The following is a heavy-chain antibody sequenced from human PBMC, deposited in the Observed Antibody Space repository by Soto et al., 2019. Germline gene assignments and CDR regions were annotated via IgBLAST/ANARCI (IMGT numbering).Heavy chain of an antibody. Sequence: QVQLVQYGAEVKKPGASVKVSCKASGYTFTNYDINWVRQATGQGLEWMGWMNPTSENTGHAQKFQGIVTMTRNTSISTADMELSSLRSDDTAVYYCARGRSSYGDYVNWYFDLWGRGTLVTVSS. V-gene: IGHV1-8*01. J-gene: IGHJ2*01. CDR1: GYTFTNYD. CDR2: MNPTSENT. D-gene: IGHD4-17*01. CDR3: ARGRSSYGDYVNWYFDL.